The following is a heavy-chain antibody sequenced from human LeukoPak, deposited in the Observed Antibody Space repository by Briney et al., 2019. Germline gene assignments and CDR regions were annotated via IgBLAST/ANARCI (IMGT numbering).Heavy chain of an antibody. CDR2: ISASGGST. D-gene: IGHD4-17*01. CDR3: AKGSVTLDY. CDR1: GFTFISYA. J-gene: IGHJ4*02. Sequence: GGSLRLSCAASGFTFISYAMSWVRQAPGKGLEWVSVISASGGSTNYADSVKGRFTISRDNSKNTLYLQMNSLRAEDTAVYYCAKGSVTLDYWGQGTLVTVSS. V-gene: IGHV3-23*01.